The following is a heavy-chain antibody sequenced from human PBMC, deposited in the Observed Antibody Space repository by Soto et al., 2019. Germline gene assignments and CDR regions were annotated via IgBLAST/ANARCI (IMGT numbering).Heavy chain of an antibody. CDR3: ARDYDILTGHPDY. J-gene: IGHJ4*02. CDR2: ISSNGGST. CDR1: GFTFSSYA. D-gene: IGHD3-9*01. Sequence: GSLRLSCAASGFTFSSYAMHWVRQAPGKGLEYVSAISSNGGSTYYANSVKGRFTISRDNSKNTLYLQMGSLRAEDMAVYYCARDYDILTGHPDYWGQGTLVTV. V-gene: IGHV3-64*01.